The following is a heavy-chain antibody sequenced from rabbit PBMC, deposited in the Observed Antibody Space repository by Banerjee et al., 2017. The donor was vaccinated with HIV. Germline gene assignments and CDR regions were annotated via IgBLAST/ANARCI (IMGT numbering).Heavy chain of an antibody. V-gene: IGHV1S45*01. CDR3: ARDLAGAIGWNFNL. CDR2: IYADSSGNT. Sequence: QEQLGESGGGLVQPGGSLKLSCKASGFDLSIYYMCWVRQAPGKGLEWIACIYADSSGNTYYASWAKGRFTISKTSWTTVTLQMTSLTAADTATYFCARDLAGAIGWNFNLWGPGTLVTVS. D-gene: IGHD4-1*01. CDR1: GFDLSIYY. J-gene: IGHJ4*01.